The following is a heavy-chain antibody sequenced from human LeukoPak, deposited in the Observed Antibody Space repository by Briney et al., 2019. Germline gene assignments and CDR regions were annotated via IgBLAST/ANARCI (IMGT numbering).Heavy chain of an antibody. D-gene: IGHD3-9*01. CDR1: GGSISSYY. CDR2: IYCSGST. V-gene: IGHV4-59*01. CDR3: AREGVLRYFDWHPRGAFAI. J-gene: IGHJ3*02. Sequence: PSETLSLTCTVSGGSISSYYWSWIRQPPGKGLEWIGYIYCSGSTNYNPSLKSRVTISVDTSKNQFSLKLSSVTAADTAVYYCAREGVLRYFDWHPRGAFAIWGQGTMVTVSS.